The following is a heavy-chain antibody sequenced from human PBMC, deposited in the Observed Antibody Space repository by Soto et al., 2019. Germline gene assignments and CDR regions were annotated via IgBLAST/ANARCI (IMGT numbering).Heavy chain of an antibody. CDR1: GGSISSGGYY. CDR3: ATTPLGKDGYHRPFDY. J-gene: IGHJ4*02. V-gene: IGHV4-31*03. Sequence: SETLSLTCTVSGGSISSGGYYWSWIRQHPGKGLEWIGYIYYSGSTYYNPSLKSRVTISVDTSKNQFSLKLSSVTAADTAVYYCATTPLGKDGYHRPFDYWGQGTLVTVSS. CDR2: IYYSGST. D-gene: IGHD5-12*01.